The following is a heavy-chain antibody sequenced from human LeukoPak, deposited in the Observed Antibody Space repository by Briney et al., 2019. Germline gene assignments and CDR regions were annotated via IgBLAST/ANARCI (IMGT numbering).Heavy chain of an antibody. Sequence: AGGSLRLSCAASGFTFKHHWMHWVRQAPGKGLVWVSHISSDESSTTYADSVKGRFTISRDNRKNTLYLQMNSLRVEDTAMYYCTRNPDGRNWFDPWGQGTLVTVSS. J-gene: IGHJ5*02. CDR3: TRNPDGRNWFDP. D-gene: IGHD1-14*01. V-gene: IGHV3-74*01. CDR1: GFTFKHHW. CDR2: ISSDESST.